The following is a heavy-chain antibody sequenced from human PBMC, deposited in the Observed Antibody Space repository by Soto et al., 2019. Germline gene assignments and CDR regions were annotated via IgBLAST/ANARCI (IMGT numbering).Heavy chain of an antibody. CDR3: ARDRLSLSSGYLGY. CDR1: GFTFSSYG. D-gene: IGHD3-22*01. CDR2: IWYDGSNK. J-gene: IGHJ4*02. V-gene: IGHV3-33*01. Sequence: QVQLVESGGGVVQPGRSLRLSCAASGFTFSSYGMHWVRQAPGKGLEWVAVIWYDGSNKYYADSVKGRFTISRDNSKNTLYLQMNSLRAEDTAVYYCARDRLSLSSGYLGYWGQGTLVTVSS.